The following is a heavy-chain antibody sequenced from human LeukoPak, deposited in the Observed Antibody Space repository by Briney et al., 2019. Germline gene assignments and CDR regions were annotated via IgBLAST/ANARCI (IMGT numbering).Heavy chain of an antibody. CDR2: IYTSGST. J-gene: IGHJ5*02. V-gene: IGHV4-4*07. CDR3: ARGSGVTIFGVVSWFDP. CDR1: GGSISSYF. D-gene: IGHD3-3*01. Sequence: PSETLSLTCTVSGGSISSYFWSWIWQRARKGLGWIGRIYTSGSTNYNPSLKSRVTMSVDTSKNQFSLKLSSVTAADTAVYYCARGSGVTIFGVVSWFDPWGQGTLVTVSS.